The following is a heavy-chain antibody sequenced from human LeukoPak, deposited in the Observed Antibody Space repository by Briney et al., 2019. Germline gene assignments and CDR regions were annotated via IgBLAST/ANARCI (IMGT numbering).Heavy chain of an antibody. CDR3: AKDKDRYSLNWFDP. V-gene: IGHV3-23*01. J-gene: IGHJ5*02. CDR1: GFTFSSYA. CDR2: ISGSGGTT. Sequence: GGSLRLSCAASGFTFSSYAMSWVRQAAGKGLEWVSGISGSGGTTYSADSVKGRFTISRDNSKNTLYLQMNSLRAEDTAVYYCAKDKDRYSLNWFDPWGQGTLVTVSS. D-gene: IGHD3-16*02.